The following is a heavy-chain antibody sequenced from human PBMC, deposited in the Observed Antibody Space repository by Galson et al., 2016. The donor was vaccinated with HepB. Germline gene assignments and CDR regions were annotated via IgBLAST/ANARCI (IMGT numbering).Heavy chain of an antibody. CDR2: ISESSTYT. V-gene: IGHV3-11*06. D-gene: IGHD3-22*01. Sequence: SLRLSCAASGFTFSDFYMNWIRQAPGKGLEWVSFISESSTYTSYSDSVKGRFTISRDNAKNSVYLQMNSLSAEDTAVYYCARGDDNSGSYRRIDFWGQGTLVTVSS. CDR3: ARGDDNSGSYRRIDF. J-gene: IGHJ4*02. CDR1: GFTFSDFY.